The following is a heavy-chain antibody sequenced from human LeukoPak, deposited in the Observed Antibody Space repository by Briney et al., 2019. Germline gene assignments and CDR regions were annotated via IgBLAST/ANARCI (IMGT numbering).Heavy chain of an antibody. V-gene: IGHV3-7*01. CDR1: GFTFIHYW. J-gene: IGHJ4*02. D-gene: IGHD5-12*01. CDR2: INQDGSEE. CDR3: VRDGGVSGYDLLDY. Sequence: GSLRLSCSASGFTFIHYWMTWVRQAPGKGLEWVAQINQDGSEEYYMDPVKARFTISRDNAKNSVFLQMNSLRAEDTAVYYCVRDGGVSGYDLLDYWGQGTLVTVSS.